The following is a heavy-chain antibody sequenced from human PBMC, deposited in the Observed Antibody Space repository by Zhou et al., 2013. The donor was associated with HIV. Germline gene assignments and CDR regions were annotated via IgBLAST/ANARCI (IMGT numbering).Heavy chain of an antibody. Sequence: QVQLQESGPGLVKPSETLSLTCTVSGGSISSSSYYWGWIRQPPGKGLEWIGSIYYSGSTYYNPSLKSRVTISVDTSKNQFSLKLSSVTAADTAVYYCARDHYYYGAFDIWGQGTMVTVSS. D-gene: IGHD3-22*01. CDR1: GGSISSSSYY. CDR3: ARDHYYYGAFDI. CDR2: IYYSGST. V-gene: IGHV4-39*07. J-gene: IGHJ3*02.